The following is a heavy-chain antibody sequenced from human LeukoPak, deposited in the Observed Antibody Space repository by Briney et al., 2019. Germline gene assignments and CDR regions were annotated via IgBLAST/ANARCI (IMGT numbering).Heavy chain of an antibody. V-gene: IGHV3-7*01. CDR1: GFTFSTCW. D-gene: IGHD2-21*01. J-gene: IGHJ4*02. CDR3: AKSLVVVNDPPDY. Sequence: GGTLRLSCAASGFTFSTCWMTWVRQPPGKGLEWVANIKQDGSERYYVDSVKGRFTISRDNAKSSLYLQVNSLRAEDTAVYYCAKSLVVVNDPPDYWGQGTLVTVSS. CDR2: IKQDGSER.